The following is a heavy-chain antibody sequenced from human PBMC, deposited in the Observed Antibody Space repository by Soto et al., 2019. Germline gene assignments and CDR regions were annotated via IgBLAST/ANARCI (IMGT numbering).Heavy chain of an antibody. Sequence: PSQTLSLTCAISGDSVSSNSAAWNWIRQSPSRGLEWLGGTYYRSKWYNDYAVSVKSRITINPDTSKNQFSLQLNSVTPEDTAVYYCARVGYYDSSGYYPRGSYFDYWGQGTLVTVSS. V-gene: IGHV6-1*01. CDR2: TYYRSKWYN. D-gene: IGHD3-22*01. J-gene: IGHJ4*02. CDR3: ARVGYYDSSGYYPRGSYFDY. CDR1: GDSVSSNSAA.